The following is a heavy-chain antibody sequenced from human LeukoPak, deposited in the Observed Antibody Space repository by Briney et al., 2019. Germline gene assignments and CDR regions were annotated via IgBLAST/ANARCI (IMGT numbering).Heavy chain of an antibody. Sequence: ASVKVSCKASGYTFTSYAMHWVRQAPGQRLEWMGWINAGNGNTKYSQEFQGRVTITRDTSASTAYMELRSLRSDDTAVYYCARDPGIAAAGPLDYWGQGTLVTVSS. CDR1: GYTFTSYA. D-gene: IGHD6-13*01. V-gene: IGHV1-3*01. J-gene: IGHJ4*02. CDR3: ARDPGIAAAGPLDY. CDR2: INAGNGNT.